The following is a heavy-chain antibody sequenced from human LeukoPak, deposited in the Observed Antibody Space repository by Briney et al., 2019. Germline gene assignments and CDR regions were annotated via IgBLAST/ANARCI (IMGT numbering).Heavy chain of an antibody. J-gene: IGHJ4*02. CDR3: ARDGMESYSSSWYWDY. CDR1: GFTFSDYY. V-gene: IGHV3-11*01. D-gene: IGHD6-13*01. CDR2: ISSSGSTI. Sequence: GGSLRLSCAASGFTFSDYYMSWLRQAPGKGLEWVSYISSSGSTIYYADSVKGRLTISRDNAKNSLYLQMNSLRAEDTALYYCARDGMESYSSSWYWDYWGQGTLVTVSS.